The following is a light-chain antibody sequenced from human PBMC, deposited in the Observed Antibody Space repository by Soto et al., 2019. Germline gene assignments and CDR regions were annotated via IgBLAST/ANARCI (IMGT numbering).Light chain of an antibody. J-gene: IGKJ1*01. CDR2: GAS. CDR1: QSVHFNY. CDR3: QQYGSSSWT. V-gene: IGKV3-20*01. Sequence: EVVLTQSPGTLSLSPGERATLSCRASQSVHFNYLAWYQQKPGQAPRLLIYGASSRATGIPDRFSGSGSGTDFTLTISRLEPEDFAVYYCQQYGSSSWTFGQGTKVDIK.